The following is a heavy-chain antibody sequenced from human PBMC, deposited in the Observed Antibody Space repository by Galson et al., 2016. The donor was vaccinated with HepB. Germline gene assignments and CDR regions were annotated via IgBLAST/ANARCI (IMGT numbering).Heavy chain of an antibody. D-gene: IGHD1-26*01. CDR1: GGSISPYY. CDR3: ARSSGSF. Sequence: SETLSLTCTVSGGSISPYYWSWIRQPPGKGLEWIGYIYYSGSTNYNPALKSRFTISVDTSKDQFSLNLSSVTAADTAVYYCARSSGSFWGQGTLVTVSS. CDR2: IYYSGST. V-gene: IGHV4-59*01. J-gene: IGHJ4*02.